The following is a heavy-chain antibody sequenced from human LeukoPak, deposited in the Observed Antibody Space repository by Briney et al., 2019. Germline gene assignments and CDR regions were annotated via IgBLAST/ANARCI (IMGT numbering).Heavy chain of an antibody. CDR1: GGSISSSSYY. V-gene: IGHV4-39*07. CDR2: IYYSGST. CDR3: ARSVQYYYDSSGYYHYYYYYYMDV. D-gene: IGHD3-22*01. J-gene: IGHJ6*03. Sequence: SETLSLTCTVSGGSISSSSYYWGWIRQPPGKGLEWIGSIYYSGSTYYNPSLKSRVTISVDTSKNQFSLKLSSVTAADTAVYYCARSVQYYYDSSGYYHYYYYYYMDVWGKGTTVTVSS.